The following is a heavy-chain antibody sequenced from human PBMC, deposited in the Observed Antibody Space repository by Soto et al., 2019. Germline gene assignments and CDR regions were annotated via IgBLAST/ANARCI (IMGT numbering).Heavy chain of an antibody. D-gene: IGHD5-12*01. CDR3: ARGNHGWLQWGYFDL. Sequence: QVQLVQSGAEVKKPGSSVTVSCKASGGTFSSYTISWVRQAPGQGLEWMGGIIPIFGTANYAQKFQGRVTITADESTGTGFMDLSGLRSEDTAVYYWARGNHGWLQWGYFDLWGRGTLVTVSS. V-gene: IGHV1-69*12. CDR1: GGTFSSYT. J-gene: IGHJ2*01. CDR2: IIPIFGTA.